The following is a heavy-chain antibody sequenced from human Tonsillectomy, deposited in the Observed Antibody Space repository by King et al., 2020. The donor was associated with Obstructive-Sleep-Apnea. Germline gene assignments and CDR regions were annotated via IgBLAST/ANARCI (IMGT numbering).Heavy chain of an antibody. CDR2: IYYSGST. V-gene: IGHV4-39*07. CDR3: ARDLADYGSGSSYLTFHFDY. Sequence: QLQESGPGLVKPSETLSLTCTVSGGSISSSSYYWGWIRQPPGKGLEWIGSIYYSGSTYYNPSLKSRVTISVDTSKNQFSLKLSSVTAAETDVYYCARDLADYGSGSSYLTFHFDYWGQGTLVTVSS. D-gene: IGHD3-10*01. J-gene: IGHJ4*02. CDR1: GGSISSSSYY.